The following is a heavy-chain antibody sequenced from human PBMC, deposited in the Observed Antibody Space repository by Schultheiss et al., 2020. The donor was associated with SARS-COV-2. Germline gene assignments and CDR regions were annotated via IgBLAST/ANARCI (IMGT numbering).Heavy chain of an antibody. V-gene: IGHV3-23*01. Sequence: GSLRLSCSASGFTFSSYAMHWVRQAPGMGLEWVASISSSGSGGSTFDADSVRGRFTISRDNSKNTVYLQMNSLRMEDTAIYYCAKVDRVGPTGYFDHWGQGTLVTVSS. CDR1: GFTFSSYA. D-gene: IGHD1-26*01. CDR2: ISSSGSGGST. CDR3: AKVDRVGPTGYFDH. J-gene: IGHJ4*02.